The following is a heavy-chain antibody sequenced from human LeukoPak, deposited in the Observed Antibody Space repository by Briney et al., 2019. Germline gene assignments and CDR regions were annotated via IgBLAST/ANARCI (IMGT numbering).Heavy chain of an antibody. CDR3: GRVGYRSGWFFIDY. CDR2: ISYDGSNK. CDR1: GFTFSSYA. J-gene: IGHJ4*02. V-gene: IGHV3-30*04. D-gene: IGHD6-19*01. Sequence: GRSLRLSCAASGFTFSSYAMHWVRQAPGKGLEWVAVISYDGSNKYYADSVKGRFTISRDNSKNTLYLQMNSLRAEDTAVYYCGRVGYRSGWFFIDYWGQGTLVTVSS.